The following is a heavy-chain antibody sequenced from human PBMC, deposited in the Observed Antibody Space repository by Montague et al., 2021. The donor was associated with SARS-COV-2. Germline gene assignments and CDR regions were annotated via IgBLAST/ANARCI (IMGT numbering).Heavy chain of an antibody. CDR2: NSGTGVDT. Sequence: SLRLSCAASGLRFSDYAMIWLRQAPGKGLEWISSNSGTGVDTHYADSVKGRFTISRDNSKSTLYLRMNSLRVDDTAVYYCARGGLDYYDYTTDVWGKGTTVTV. CDR3: ARGGLDYYDYTTDV. CDR1: GLRFSDYA. V-gene: IGHV3-23*01. J-gene: IGHJ6*03.